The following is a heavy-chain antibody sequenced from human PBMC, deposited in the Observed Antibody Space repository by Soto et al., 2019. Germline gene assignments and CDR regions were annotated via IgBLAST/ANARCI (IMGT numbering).Heavy chain of an antibody. J-gene: IGHJ6*02. Sequence: QVQLVQSGAEVKKPGASVKVSCKASGYTFTSYGISWVRQAPGQGLEWMGWISAYNGNTNYAQKLQGRGTMTTDTSTRTADMELRSLRSDETAGYYCARASGDGDYEAFVDVWGQGTTVTVSS. V-gene: IGHV1-18*01. CDR2: ISAYNGNT. D-gene: IGHD4-17*01. CDR3: ARASGDGDYEAFVDV. CDR1: GYTFTSYG.